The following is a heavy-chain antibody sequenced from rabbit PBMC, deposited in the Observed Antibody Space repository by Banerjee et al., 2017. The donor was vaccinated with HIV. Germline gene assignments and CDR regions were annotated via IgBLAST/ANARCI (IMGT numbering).Heavy chain of an antibody. V-gene: IGHV1S47*01. CDR3: ASLPKYTYGYAGYAYAGFYFNL. CDR2: IYPDYGST. J-gene: IGHJ4*01. Sequence: QEQLVESGGGLVTLGGSLKLSCKASGIDFSSYGISWVRQAPGKGLEWIAYIYPDYGSTDYASWVNGRFTISLDNAQNTVFLQMTSLTAADTATYFCASLPKYTYGYAGYAYAGFYFNLWGQGTLVTVS. CDR1: GIDFSSYG. D-gene: IGHD6-1*01.